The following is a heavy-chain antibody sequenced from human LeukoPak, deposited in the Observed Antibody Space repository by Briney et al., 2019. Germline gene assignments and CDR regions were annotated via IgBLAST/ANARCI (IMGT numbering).Heavy chain of an antibody. V-gene: IGHV4-31*03. D-gene: IGHD3-22*01. J-gene: IGHJ3*02. CDR2: IYYSGST. Sequence: TLSLTCPVSGGSISSGGYYWRWIRQHPGKGLEWIGYIYYSGSTYYNPSLKSRVTISVDTSKNQFSLKLSSVTAADTAVYYCARGTYYYDSSGLDAFDIWGQGTMVTVSS. CDR1: GGSISSGGYY. CDR3: ARGTYYYDSSGLDAFDI.